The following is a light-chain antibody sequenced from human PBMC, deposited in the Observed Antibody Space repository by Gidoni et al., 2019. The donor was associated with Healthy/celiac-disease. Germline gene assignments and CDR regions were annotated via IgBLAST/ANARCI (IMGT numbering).Light chain of an antibody. CDR2: AAS. Sequence: DIQTTQSPSSLSASVGDGVTITCRASQSISSYLNWYQQKPGKAPKLLIYAASTLQSGIPSRFSGSGSGTDFTLTIRSLQLEDFATYYCQQSYSTLWTFGQGTKLEIK. J-gene: IGKJ1*01. V-gene: IGKV1-39*01. CDR3: QQSYSTLWT. CDR1: QSISSY.